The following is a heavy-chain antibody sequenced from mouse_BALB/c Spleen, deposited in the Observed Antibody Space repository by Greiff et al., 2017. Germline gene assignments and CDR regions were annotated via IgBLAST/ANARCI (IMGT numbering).Heavy chain of an antibody. D-gene: IGHD4-1*01. CDR3: ARSRTGCWFAY. V-gene: IGHV1-4*01. J-gene: IGHJ3*01. Sequence: QVQLQHSGAELARPGASVKMSCKASGYTFTSYTMHWVQQRPGQGLEWIGYINPSSGSTNYTQTFKDKATLTADKSSSTAYMQLSSLTSEDSAVYDCARSRTGCWFAYWGQGTLVTVSA. CDR2: INPSSGST. CDR1: GYTFTSYT.